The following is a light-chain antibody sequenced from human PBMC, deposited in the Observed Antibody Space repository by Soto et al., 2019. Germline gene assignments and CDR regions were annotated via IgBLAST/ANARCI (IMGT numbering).Light chain of an antibody. Sequence: VVLTQSPVTLSLSPGERATLSCRASQSVSSYLAWYQQKPGQAPRLLIYDISNRATGIPARFSGSGSGTDFTLTVSSLEPDDFAVYYCQQRNDWQVTFGQGTRLEIK. CDR1: QSVSSY. V-gene: IGKV3-11*01. CDR2: DIS. J-gene: IGKJ5*01. CDR3: QQRNDWQVT.